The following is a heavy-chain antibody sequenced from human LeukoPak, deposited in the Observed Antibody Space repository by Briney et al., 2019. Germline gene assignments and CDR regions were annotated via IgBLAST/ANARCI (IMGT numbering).Heavy chain of an antibody. CDR1: GGSISSGTYF. CDR3: ARAMGDY. Sequence: SETLSLTCTVSGGSISSGTYFWSWIRQPAGTGLEWIGRIYASGHTIYNPSLQSRVTMSVDTSNNQFSLKLNSVTAADTAVYYCARAMGDYWGQGTLVTVSS. J-gene: IGHJ4*02. V-gene: IGHV4-61*02. CDR2: IYASGHT. D-gene: IGHD3-16*01.